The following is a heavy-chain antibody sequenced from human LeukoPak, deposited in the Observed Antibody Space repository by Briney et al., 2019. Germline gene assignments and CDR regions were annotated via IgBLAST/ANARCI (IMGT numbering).Heavy chain of an antibody. CDR2: IYYSGST. D-gene: IGHD3-10*01. CDR1: GGSISSGDYY. Sequence: PSETLSLTCTVSGGSISSGDYYWSWIRQPPGKGLEWIGYIYYSGSTYYNPSLKSRVTISVDTSKNQFSLKLSSVTAADTAVYYCARGFGWFGELLDYWGQGTLVTVSS. J-gene: IGHJ4*02. CDR3: ARGFGWFGELLDY. V-gene: IGHV4-30-4*01.